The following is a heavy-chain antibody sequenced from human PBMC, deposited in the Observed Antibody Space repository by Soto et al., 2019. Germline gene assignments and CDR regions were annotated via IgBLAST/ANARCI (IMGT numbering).Heavy chain of an antibody. CDR1: GFTFSSYG. CDR3: ARGGYYDSTGYAN. V-gene: IGHV3-23*01. Sequence: GGSLRLSCEASGFTFSSYGMSWVRQASGKGLEWVSGISVSGSTTYYADSVKGRFTISRDNSKNILYLQMGSLRVEDTAVYYCARGGYYDSTGYANWGQGTLVTVSS. J-gene: IGHJ4*02. D-gene: IGHD3-22*01. CDR2: ISVSGSTT.